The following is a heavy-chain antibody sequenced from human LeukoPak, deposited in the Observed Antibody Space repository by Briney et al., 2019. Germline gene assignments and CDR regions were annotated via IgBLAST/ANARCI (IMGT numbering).Heavy chain of an antibody. CDR3: ARGLYYDFWSGYRFDY. Sequence: GASVKVSCKASGYTFTSYDIDWVRQATGQGLEWMGWMNPNSGNTGYAQKFQGRVTMTRNTSISTAYMELSSLRSEDTAVYYCARGLYYDFWSGYRFDYWGQGTLVTVSS. CDR2: MNPNSGNT. D-gene: IGHD3-3*01. J-gene: IGHJ4*02. V-gene: IGHV1-8*01. CDR1: GYTFTSYD.